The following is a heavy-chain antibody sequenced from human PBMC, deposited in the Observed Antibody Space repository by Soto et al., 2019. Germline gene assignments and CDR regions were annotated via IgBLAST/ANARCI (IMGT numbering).Heavy chain of an antibody. V-gene: IGHV1-2*04. Sequence: QVQLVQSGAEVKKPGASVKVSCKASGYTFTGYYMHWVRQAPGQGLEWMGWINPNSGGTNYAQKLQGWVTMTRDTSISTAYMELSRLRSDDTAVYYCARTPRYYYGSGRYAFDIWGQGTMVTVSS. CDR1: GYTFTGYY. J-gene: IGHJ3*02. D-gene: IGHD3-10*01. CDR2: INPNSGGT. CDR3: ARTPRYYYGSGRYAFDI.